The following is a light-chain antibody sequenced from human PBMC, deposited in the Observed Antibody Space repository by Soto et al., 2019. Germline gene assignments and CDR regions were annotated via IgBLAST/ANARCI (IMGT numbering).Light chain of an antibody. CDR1: SSDVGSHNL. J-gene: IGLJ1*01. V-gene: IGLV2-23*02. CDR3: CSYAGSSTSRV. Sequence: QSVLTQPASVSGSPGQSITISCTGTSSDVGSHNLVSWYQQHPGKAPKFMIYEVSKRSSGVSNRFSGSKSGNTASLTISGLQAEVEADYSCCSYAGSSTSRVFGAGTKVTVL. CDR2: EVS.